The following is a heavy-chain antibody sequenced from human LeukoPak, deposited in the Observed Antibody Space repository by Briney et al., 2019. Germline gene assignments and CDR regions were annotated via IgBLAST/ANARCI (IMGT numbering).Heavy chain of an antibody. V-gene: IGHV3-7*03. CDR3: ASLTHYDSSGYSTPLVDY. CDR2: IKQDGSEN. CDR1: GFAFSSYW. Sequence: GGSLRLSCVASGFAFSSYWMSWVRQAPGEGLEWVANIKQDGSENYFVDTVKGRFTISRDNARNSLYLQMNSLRAEDTAVYYCASLTHYDSSGYSTPLVDYWGQGTLVTVSS. D-gene: IGHD3-22*01. J-gene: IGHJ4*02.